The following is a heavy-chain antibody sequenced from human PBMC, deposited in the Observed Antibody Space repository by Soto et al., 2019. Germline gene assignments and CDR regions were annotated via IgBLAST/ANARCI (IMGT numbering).Heavy chain of an antibody. J-gene: IGHJ4*02. CDR2: TSYDGSNA. V-gene: IGHV3-30*03. CDR1: GFTFRSFV. Sequence: QVQLVESGGGVVQPGTSLRLSCVGSGFTFRSFVIHWVRQAPGKGLEWVALTSYDGSNAYYGDSVKCRFTISRDNSKNTVDLQMDSLRVEDTALYYCARWGTTGGLDFWGQGTLVSVSS. CDR3: ARWGTTGGLDF. D-gene: IGHD3-16*01.